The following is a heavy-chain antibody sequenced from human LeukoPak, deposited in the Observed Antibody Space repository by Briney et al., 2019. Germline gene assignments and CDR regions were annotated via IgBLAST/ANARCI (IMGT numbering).Heavy chain of an antibody. V-gene: IGHV3-30*18. Sequence: GSLRLSCAASGFTFSSYGMHWVRQAPGKGLEWVAVISYDGSNKYYADSVKGRFTISRDNSKNTLYLQMNSLRAEDTAVYYCANTLRLGELSLYDWGQGTLVTVSS. CDR1: GFTFSSYG. J-gene: IGHJ4*02. D-gene: IGHD3-16*02. CDR3: ANTLRLGELSLYD. CDR2: ISYDGSNK.